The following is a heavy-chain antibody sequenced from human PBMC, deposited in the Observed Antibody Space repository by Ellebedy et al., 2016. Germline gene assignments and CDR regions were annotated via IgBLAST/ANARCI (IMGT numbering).Heavy chain of an antibody. D-gene: IGHD2-15*01. J-gene: IGHJ4*02. CDR2: ISSDGSQE. Sequence: GESLKISXAASAFIFRNYIMHWVRQAPGKGMEWVAVISSDGSQEYYADSVKGRFTITRDNTKNTLYLQMNSLRPEDTGVYYCARERCSGGNCYPDFDYWGQGTLVTVTS. CDR3: ARERCSGGNCYPDFDY. CDR1: AFIFRNYI. V-gene: IGHV3-30-3*01.